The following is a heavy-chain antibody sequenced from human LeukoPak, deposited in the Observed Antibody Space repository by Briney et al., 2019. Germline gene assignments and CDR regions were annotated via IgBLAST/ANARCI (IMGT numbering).Heavy chain of an antibody. CDR3: ARVAGTRDLTYNWSDP. CDR2: ISSSSSYI. J-gene: IGHJ5*02. D-gene: IGHD6-19*01. Sequence: GGSLRLSCAASGFTFSSYEMNWVRQAPGKGLEWVSSISSSSSYIYYADSVKGRFTISRDNAKNSLYLQMNSLRAEDTAVYYCARVAGTRDLTYNWSDPWGQGTLVTVSS. V-gene: IGHV3-21*01. CDR1: GFTFSSYE.